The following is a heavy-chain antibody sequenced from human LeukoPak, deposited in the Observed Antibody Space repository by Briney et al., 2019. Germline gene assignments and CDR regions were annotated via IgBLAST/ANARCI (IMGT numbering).Heavy chain of an antibody. CDR1: GFTFSNYA. Sequence: GGSLRISCAASGFTFSNYAMSWVRQAPGKGLEWVSAISGSGGSTYYADSVKGRFTISRDNSKNTLYLQMNSLRAEDTAVYYCAKGPSYYDFWSGRRDFDYWGQGTLVTVSS. J-gene: IGHJ4*02. CDR3: AKGPSYYDFWSGRRDFDY. V-gene: IGHV3-23*01. D-gene: IGHD3-3*01. CDR2: ISGSGGST.